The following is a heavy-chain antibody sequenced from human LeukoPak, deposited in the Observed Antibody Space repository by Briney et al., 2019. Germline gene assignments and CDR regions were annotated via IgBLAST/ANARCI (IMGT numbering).Heavy chain of an antibody. V-gene: IGHV4-30-4*08. CDR2: IYYSGST. CDR3: ARETSGSYSTIDY. D-gene: IGHD1-26*01. CDR1: GGSISSGDYY. Sequence: SETLSLTCTVSGGSISSGDYYWSWIRQPPGKGLEWIGYIYYSGSTYYNPSLKSRVTISVDTSKYQFSLKLSSVTATDTAVYYCARETSGSYSTIDYWGQGTLVTVSS. J-gene: IGHJ4*02.